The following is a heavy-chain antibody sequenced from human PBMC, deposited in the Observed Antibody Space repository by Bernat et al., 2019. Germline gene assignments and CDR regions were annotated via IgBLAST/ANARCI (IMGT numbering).Heavy chain of an antibody. CDR3: ARGQNMITFGGVIQNYWYFDL. CDR2: TYYRSKWYN. V-gene: IGHV6-1*01. D-gene: IGHD3-16*01. J-gene: IGHJ2*01. Sequence: QVQLQQSGPGLVKPSQTLSLTCAISGDSVSSNSAAWNWIRQSPSRGLEWLGRTYYRSKWYNDYAVSVKSRITINPDTSKNQFSLQLNSVTPEDTAVYYCARGQNMITFGGVIQNYWYFDLWGRGTLVTVSS. CDR1: GDSVSSNSAA.